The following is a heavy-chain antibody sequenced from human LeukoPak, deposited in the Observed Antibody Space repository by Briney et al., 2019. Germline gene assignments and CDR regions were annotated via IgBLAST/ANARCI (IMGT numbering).Heavy chain of an antibody. CDR3: ASETTVTTDHDAFDI. CDR1: GGTFSSYT. J-gene: IGHJ3*02. Sequence: SVKVSCKASGGTFSSYTISWVRQAPGQGLEWMGRIIPILGIANYAQKFQGRVTITADKSTSTAYMELSSLRSEDTAVYYGASETTVTTDHDAFDIWGQGTMVTVSS. CDR2: IIPILGIA. D-gene: IGHD4-17*01. V-gene: IGHV1-69*02.